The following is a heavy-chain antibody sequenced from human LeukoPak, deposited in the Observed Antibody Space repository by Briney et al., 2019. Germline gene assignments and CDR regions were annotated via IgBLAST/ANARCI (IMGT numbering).Heavy chain of an antibody. V-gene: IGHV3-64D*09. CDR2: INSYGDST. J-gene: IGHJ4*02. CDR3: VKATDSSRYPLGLDY. Sequence: GGSLRLSCSASGFTFSSYAMHWVRQAPGKGLESLSVINSYGDSTYYADSVKGRFTSSRDNSRSTLYLQMSSLRAEDTAVYYCVKATDSSRYPLGLDYWGQGTLVTVSS. CDR1: GFTFSSYA. D-gene: IGHD3-22*01.